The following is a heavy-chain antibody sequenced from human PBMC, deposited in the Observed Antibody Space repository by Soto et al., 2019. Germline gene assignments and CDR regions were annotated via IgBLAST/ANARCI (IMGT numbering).Heavy chain of an antibody. CDR2: IYPGDSDT. CDR3: ARRSSGSWGSWFDP. CDR1: GYSFTSYW. D-gene: IGHD1-26*01. Sequence: ESLKTSFKGSGYSFTSYWLGWVRQIPGKGLEWMGIIYPGDSDTRYSPSFQGQVTISADKSISTAYLQWSSLKASDTAMYYCARRSSGSWGSWFDPWGQGTLVTVSS. V-gene: IGHV5-51*01. J-gene: IGHJ5*02.